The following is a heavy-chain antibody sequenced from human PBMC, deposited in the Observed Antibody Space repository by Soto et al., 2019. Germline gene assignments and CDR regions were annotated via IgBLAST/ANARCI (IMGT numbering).Heavy chain of an antibody. CDR2: ISGSGGST. V-gene: IGHV3-23*01. CDR3: AKDWLLGMEWYFDL. CDR1: GFTFSSYA. J-gene: IGHJ2*01. D-gene: IGHD7-27*01. Sequence: GGSLRLSCAASGFTFSSYAMSWVRQAPGKGLEWVSAISGSGGSTYYADSVKGRFTISRDNSKNTLYLQMNSPRAEDTAVYYCAKDWLLGMEWYFDLWGRGTLVTVSS.